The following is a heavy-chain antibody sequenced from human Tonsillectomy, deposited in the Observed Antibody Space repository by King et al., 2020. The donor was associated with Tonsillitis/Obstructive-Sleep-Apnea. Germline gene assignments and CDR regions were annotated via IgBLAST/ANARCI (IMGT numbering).Heavy chain of an antibody. Sequence: EVQLVESGAEVKKPGESLRISCKGSGYSFTNYWINWVRQMPGKGLEWMGRIDPSDSYTNYSPSFQGHVTISVDKSISTAYLQWYSLKASDTAMYYCARQDGPLYYYYGMDVWGQGTTVTVSS. CDR3: ARQDGPLYYYYGMDV. J-gene: IGHJ6*02. V-gene: IGHV5-10-1*03. D-gene: IGHD2-15*01. CDR1: GYSFTNYW. CDR2: IDPSDSYT.